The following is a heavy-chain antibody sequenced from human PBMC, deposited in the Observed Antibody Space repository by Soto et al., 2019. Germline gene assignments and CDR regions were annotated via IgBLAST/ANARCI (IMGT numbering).Heavy chain of an antibody. D-gene: IGHD1-26*01. V-gene: IGHV3-30-3*01. CDR1: GFTFSSYA. J-gene: IGHJ3*02. CDR2: ISYDGSNK. CDR3: ARDRSGSHYRGSAFDI. Sequence: QVQLVESGGGVVQPGRSLRLSCAASGFTFSSYAMHWVRQAPGKGLEWVAVISYDGSNKYYADSVKGRFTISRDNSKNTLYLQMNSLRAEDTAVYYCARDRSGSHYRGSAFDIWGQGTMVTVSS.